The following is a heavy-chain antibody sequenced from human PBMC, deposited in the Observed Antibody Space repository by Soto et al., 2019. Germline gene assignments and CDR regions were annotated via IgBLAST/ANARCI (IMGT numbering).Heavy chain of an antibody. V-gene: IGHV1-18*04. CDR2: TSDYNGNT. CDR3: ARGGGIYSISWPLDY. J-gene: IGHJ4*02. D-gene: IGHD6-13*01. Sequence: SVKISFKDSCYTFTNYGISEVRQAPGQGLEWIGWTSDYNGNTNYAPKFQGRVTLATDTSTRTAYMELRSLISDDTAVYSCARGGGIYSISWPLDYWGQGTLFTVSS. CDR1: CYTFTNYG.